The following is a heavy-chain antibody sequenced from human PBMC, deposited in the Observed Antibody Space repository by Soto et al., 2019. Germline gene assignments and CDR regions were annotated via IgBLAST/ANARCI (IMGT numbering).Heavy chain of an antibody. CDR3: AKIHSGSSEDAFDV. D-gene: IGHD6-19*01. Sequence: EVQLLESGGGLVQPGGSQRLSCAASGFTFSSYAMSWVRQGPGKGLEWVTLISGSGGVTDYADSVKGRFTFSRDNSKNTMYLELNSLTAGDTAIYYCAKIHSGSSEDAFDVWGQGTVVTVSS. CDR1: GFTFSSYA. J-gene: IGHJ3*01. V-gene: IGHV3-23*01. CDR2: ISGSGGVT.